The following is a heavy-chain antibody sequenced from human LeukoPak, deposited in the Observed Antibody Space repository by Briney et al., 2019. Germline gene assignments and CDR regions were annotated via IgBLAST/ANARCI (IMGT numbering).Heavy chain of an antibody. CDR1: GGTFSSYA. V-gene: IGHV1-69*01. D-gene: IGHD6-19*01. CDR3: ARGEQWLVLV. Sequence: ASVKVSCKASGGTFSSYAISWARQAPGQGLEWMGGIIPIFGTANYAQKFQGRVTITADESTSTAYMELSSLRSEDTAVYYCARGEQWLVLVWGQGTLVTVSS. J-gene: IGHJ4*02. CDR2: IIPIFGTA.